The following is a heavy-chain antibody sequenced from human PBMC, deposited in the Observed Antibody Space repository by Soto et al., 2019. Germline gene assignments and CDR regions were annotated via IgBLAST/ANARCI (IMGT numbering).Heavy chain of an antibody. Sequence: PGGSLRRSCAASGFTFSGSAMHWVRQASGKGLEWVGRIRSKANSYATAYAASVKGRFTISRDDSKNTAYLQMNSLKTEDTAVYYCTRHYQIVDYYGSSGHPYGMDVWGQGTTVTVSS. V-gene: IGHV3-73*01. D-gene: IGHD3-22*01. J-gene: IGHJ6*02. CDR1: GFTFSGSA. CDR2: IRSKANSYAT. CDR3: TRHYQIVDYYGSSGHPYGMDV.